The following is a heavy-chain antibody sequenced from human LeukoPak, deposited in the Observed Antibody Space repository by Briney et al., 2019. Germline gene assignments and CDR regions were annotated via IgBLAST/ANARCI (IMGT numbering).Heavy chain of an antibody. J-gene: IGHJ4*02. D-gene: IGHD5-18*01. CDR2: INHSGST. CDR1: GGSFSGYY. CDR3: ARGRYSYGRTFDY. Sequence: NPSETLSLTCAVHGGSFSGYYWSWIRQPPGKGLEWIGEINHSGSTNYNPSLKSRVTISVDTSKNQFSLKLSSVTAADTAVYYCARGRYSYGRTFDYWGQGTLVTVSS. V-gene: IGHV4-34*01.